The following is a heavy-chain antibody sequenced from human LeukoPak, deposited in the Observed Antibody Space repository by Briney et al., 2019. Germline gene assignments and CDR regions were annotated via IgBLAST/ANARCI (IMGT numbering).Heavy chain of an antibody. D-gene: IGHD6-13*01. Sequence: PSETLSLTCTVSGGSISSYYWSWIRQPPRKGGEGMGYMYYTGNTNYDPSLKSRVTISIDTPNNQFSLQLSPVTAADTAVYYCATGVHGIAAAGDYYFDYWGQGTLVTVSS. J-gene: IGHJ4*02. CDR3: ATGVHGIAAAGDYYFDY. CDR1: GGSISSYY. V-gene: IGHV4-59*01. CDR2: MYYTGNT.